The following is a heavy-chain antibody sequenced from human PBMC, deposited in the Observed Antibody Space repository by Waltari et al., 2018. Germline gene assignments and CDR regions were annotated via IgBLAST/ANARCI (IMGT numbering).Heavy chain of an antibody. Sequence: QLHLQESGPGLVKPSETLSLTCSVSGGSIRRSNSYWAWIRQPPGKGLEWIGNFFPGGQTYSSTSRRTEVIMSEDTSKHHSSRRLRAVTAADAAVYYCARGIPYDFWKGPVPYFYYYMDVWGEGTTVTISS. CDR2: FFPGGQT. V-gene: IGHV4-39*07. J-gene: IGHJ6*03. CDR3: ARGIPYDFWKGPVPYFYYYMDV. D-gene: IGHD3-3*01. CDR1: GGSIRRSNSY.